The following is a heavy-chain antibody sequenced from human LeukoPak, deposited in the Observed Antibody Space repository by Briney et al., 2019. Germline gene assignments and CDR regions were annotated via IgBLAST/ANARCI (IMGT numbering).Heavy chain of an antibody. Sequence: SETLSLTCAVYGGSFSGYYWSCIRQPPGKGLEWIGQINHSGSTNYNPSNKSRVAISVDTSKNQFSLKLSAVTAADTAVYYSARGSGQLLGPRGGDYYYDYGMDVWGQGTTVTVSS. CDR2: INHSGST. V-gene: IGHV4-34*01. D-gene: IGHD2-2*01. CDR3: ARGSGQLLGPRGGDYYYDYGMDV. CDR1: GGSFSGYY. J-gene: IGHJ6*02.